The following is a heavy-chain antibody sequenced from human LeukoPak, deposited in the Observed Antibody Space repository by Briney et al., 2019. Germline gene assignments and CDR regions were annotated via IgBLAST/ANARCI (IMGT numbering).Heavy chain of an antibody. CDR3: ASEVTMVRGVIQY. CDR2: IKQDGSEK. D-gene: IGHD3-10*01. Sequence: PGGSLRLSCAASGFTFSSYWMSWVRQAPGKGLEWVANIKQDGSEKYYVDSVKGRFTISRDNAKNSLYLQMNSLRAEDTAVYYCASEVTMVRGVIQYWGQGTLVTVSS. J-gene: IGHJ4*02. V-gene: IGHV3-7*01. CDR1: GFTFSSYW.